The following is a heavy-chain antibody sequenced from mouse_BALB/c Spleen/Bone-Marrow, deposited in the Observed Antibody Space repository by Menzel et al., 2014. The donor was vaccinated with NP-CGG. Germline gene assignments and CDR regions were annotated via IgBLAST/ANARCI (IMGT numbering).Heavy chain of an antibody. CDR2: INDGGSYT. CDR1: GFTFSDYY. J-gene: IGHJ4*01. Sequence: EVKLMESGGGLVKPGGSLKLSCAVSGFTFSDYYMYWVRQNPEKRLEWVATINDGGSYTYYPDSVKGRFTISRDNAKNNLYLQMSSLKSEDTAMYYCARGGNLAMDYWGQGTSVTVSS. CDR3: ARGGNLAMDY. D-gene: IGHD2-1*01. V-gene: IGHV5-4*02.